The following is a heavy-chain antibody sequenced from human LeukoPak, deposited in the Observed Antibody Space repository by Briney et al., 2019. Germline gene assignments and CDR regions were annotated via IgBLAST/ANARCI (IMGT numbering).Heavy chain of an antibody. CDR1: GFTFSSYT. J-gene: IGHJ5*02. CDR2: ISSSSYI. Sequence: GGSLRLSCAASGFTFSSYTMNWVRQAPGKGLEWVSSISSSSYIYYADSVKGRFTISRDNAKSSQYLQMNSLRAEDTAVYYCARGYYDSSGYLVDPWGQGTLVTVSS. CDR3: ARGYYDSSGYLVDP. V-gene: IGHV3-21*01. D-gene: IGHD3-22*01.